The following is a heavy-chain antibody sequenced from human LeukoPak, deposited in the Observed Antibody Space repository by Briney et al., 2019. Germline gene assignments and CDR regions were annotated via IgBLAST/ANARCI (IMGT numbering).Heavy chain of an antibody. V-gene: IGHV4-39*07. CDR1: GGPISSSSYY. CDR2: IYYSGST. CDR3: ARGLMVRGGLDY. Sequence: PSETLSLTCTVSGGPISSSSYYWGWIRQPPGKGLEWIGSIYYSGSTYYNPSLKSRVTISVDTSKNQFSLKLSSVTAADTAVYYCARGLMVRGGLDYWGQGTLVTVSS. D-gene: IGHD3-10*01. J-gene: IGHJ4*02.